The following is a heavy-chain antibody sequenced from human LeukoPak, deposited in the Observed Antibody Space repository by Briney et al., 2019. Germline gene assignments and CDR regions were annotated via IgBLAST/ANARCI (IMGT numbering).Heavy chain of an antibody. V-gene: IGHV1-2*02. CDR3: AREIVGADKFDP. CDR1: GYTFTSYY. Sequence: ASVKVSCKASGYTFTSYYMHWVRQAPGQGLEWMGWINPNSGGTNYAQKFQGRVTMTRDTSISTAYMELSRLRSDDTAVYYCAREIVGADKFDPWGQGTLVTVSS. D-gene: IGHD3-22*01. J-gene: IGHJ5*02. CDR2: INPNSGGT.